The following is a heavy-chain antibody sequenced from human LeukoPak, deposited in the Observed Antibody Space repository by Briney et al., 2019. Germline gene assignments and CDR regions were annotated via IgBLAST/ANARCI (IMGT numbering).Heavy chain of an antibody. CDR1: GGTFSSYA. Sequence: SVKVSCKASGGTFSSYAISWVRQAPGQGLEWMGGIIPIFGTANHAQKFQGRVTITADESTSTAYMELSSLRSEDTAVYYCARDWGLAVAGTDWFDPWGQGTLVTVSS. D-gene: IGHD6-19*01. CDR2: IIPIFGTA. CDR3: ARDWGLAVAGTDWFDP. J-gene: IGHJ5*02. V-gene: IGHV1-69*13.